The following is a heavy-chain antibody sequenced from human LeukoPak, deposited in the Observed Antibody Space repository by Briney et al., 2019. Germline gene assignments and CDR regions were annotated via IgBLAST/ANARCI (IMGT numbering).Heavy chain of an antibody. D-gene: IGHD3-22*01. CDR2: IYSGGST. CDR3: ARDPRYDSSGFFYGMDV. J-gene: IGHJ6*02. CDR1: GFTFSGNY. Sequence: GGSLRLPCAASGFTFSGNYMNWVRQAPGKGLEWVSLIYSGGSTYYADSVKGRFTISRDSSKNTLYLQMNSLRAEDTAVYYCARDPRYDSSGFFYGMDVWGQGTTVTVS. V-gene: IGHV3-66*01.